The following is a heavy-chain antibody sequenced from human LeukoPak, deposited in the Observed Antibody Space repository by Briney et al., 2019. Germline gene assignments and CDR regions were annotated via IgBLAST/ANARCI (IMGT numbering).Heavy chain of an antibody. Sequence: SVKVACKASGGTFSSYAISWMRQAPGQGHEWLGGIIPISGTANYAQKCQGRVTITRDDSTSTAYMELSSRRSENTAVYYCASSVDTAMVRPFDYWGQGTLVTVSS. CDR2: IIPISGTA. CDR1: GGTFSSYA. CDR3: ASSVDTAMVRPFDY. D-gene: IGHD5-18*01. J-gene: IGHJ4*02. V-gene: IGHV1-69*05.